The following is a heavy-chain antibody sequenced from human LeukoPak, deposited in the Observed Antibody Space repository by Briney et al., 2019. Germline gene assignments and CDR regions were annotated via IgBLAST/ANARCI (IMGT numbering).Heavy chain of an antibody. CDR3: AKTMVRGVSGDY. CDR1: GFTFSSYG. J-gene: IGHJ4*02. V-gene: IGHV3-30*02. CDR2: IWYDGSNK. D-gene: IGHD3-10*01. Sequence: GGSLRLSCTASGFTFSSYGMHWVRQAPGKGPEWVAVIWYDGSNKYYADSVKGRFTISRDNSKNTLYLQMNSLRAEDTAVYYCAKTMVRGVSGDYWGQGTLVTVSS.